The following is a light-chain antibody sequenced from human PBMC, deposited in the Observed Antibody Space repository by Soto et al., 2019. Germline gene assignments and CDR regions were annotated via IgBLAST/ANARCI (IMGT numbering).Light chain of an antibody. CDR2: AAS. V-gene: IGKV1-17*03. CDR3: LQHNSYSLT. Sequence: DIQMTQSPSAMAASVGDRVTITCRASQGISNYLAWFQQKPGEVPKRLIYAASTLQGGVPSRFRGSGSGTEFTLTISNLQPEDLATYYCLQHNSYSLTFGGGTKLEIE. CDR1: QGISNY. J-gene: IGKJ4*01.